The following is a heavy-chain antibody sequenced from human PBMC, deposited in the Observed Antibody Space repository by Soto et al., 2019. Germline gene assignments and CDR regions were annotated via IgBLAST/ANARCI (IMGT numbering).Heavy chain of an antibody. CDR3: ASSPLQSGY. Sequence: EVQLVESGGGLVQPGGSLRLSCTASGFTFSTHRMHWVRQAPGKGLVWVSRVSSDGTNTIYADSVKGRFTISRDNARNTLYLQMNSLRVEDTAVYYCASSPLQSGYWGQGTLVTVSS. CDR2: VSSDGTNT. CDR1: GFTFSTHR. V-gene: IGHV3-74*01. J-gene: IGHJ4*02. D-gene: IGHD4-4*01.